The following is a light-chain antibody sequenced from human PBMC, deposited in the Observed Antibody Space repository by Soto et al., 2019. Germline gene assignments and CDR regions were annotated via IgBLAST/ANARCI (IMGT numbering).Light chain of an antibody. J-gene: IGLJ1*01. V-gene: IGLV2-14*01. CDR1: SSDIGGYNA. CDR2: EVT. CDR3: SACRVSHLYV. Sequence: QSALTRPASVSGSPGQTITISCTGTSSDIGGYNAVSWYQHHPGKAPKLIIYEVTHRPSGVSDRFSASKSGNTASLTISGLQAEDEADYYGSACRVSHLYVFGTGTKVTVL.